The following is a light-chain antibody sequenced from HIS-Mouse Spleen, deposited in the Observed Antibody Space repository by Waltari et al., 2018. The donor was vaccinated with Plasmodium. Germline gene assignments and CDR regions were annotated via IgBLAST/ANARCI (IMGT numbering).Light chain of an antibody. J-gene: IGLJ2*01. CDR1: SLSSSY. Sequence: SSELTQDPAVSVALGQTVTITCQGDSLSSSYASSYQQKPGQAPVLVIYGKNNRPSGIPDRFSGASSGNTASLTITGAQAEDEADYYCNSRDSSGTHGVFGGGTKLTVL. CDR3: NSRDSSGTHGV. CDR2: GKN. V-gene: IGLV3-19*01.